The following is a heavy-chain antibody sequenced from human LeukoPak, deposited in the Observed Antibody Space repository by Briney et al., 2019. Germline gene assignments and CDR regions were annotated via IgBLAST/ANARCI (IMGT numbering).Heavy chain of an antibody. V-gene: IGHV4-61*02. Sequence: SETLSLTCTVSGGSISSGSYYWSWIRQPAGKGLEWIGRIYTSGSTNYNPSLKSRVTISVDTSKNQFSLKLSSVTAADTAVYYCARADDLQYGHFDYWGQGTLVTVSS. CDR3: ARADDLQYGHFDY. D-gene: IGHD4-11*01. J-gene: IGHJ4*02. CDR2: IYTSGST. CDR1: GGSISSGSYY.